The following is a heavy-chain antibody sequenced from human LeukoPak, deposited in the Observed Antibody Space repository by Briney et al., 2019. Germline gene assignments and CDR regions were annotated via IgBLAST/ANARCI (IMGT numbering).Heavy chain of an antibody. V-gene: IGHV4-38-2*02. CDR3: ARTHPLCSGGSSYSPWFDP. J-gene: IGHJ5*02. Sequence: PSETLSLTCTASGYSISSGYYWGWIRQPPGKGLEWIGSIYHSGSTYYNPSLKSRVTISVDTSKNQFSLKLSSVTAADTAGYYCARTHPLCSGGSSYSPWFDPWGQGTLVTVSS. CDR1: GYSISSGYY. CDR2: IYHSGST. D-gene: IGHD2-15*01.